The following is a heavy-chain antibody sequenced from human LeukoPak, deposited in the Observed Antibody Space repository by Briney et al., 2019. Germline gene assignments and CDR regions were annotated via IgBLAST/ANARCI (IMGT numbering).Heavy chain of an antibody. D-gene: IGHD2-21*01. Sequence: GGSLRLSCAASRFTFSTYWMSWVRQAPGKGLEWVANIKQDGSETYYVDSVKGRFTISRDNAKNSLYLQMNSLRAEDTAVYYCARDGGIVYCGGDCYSEFDYWGQGTLVTVSS. CDR2: IKQDGSET. J-gene: IGHJ4*02. V-gene: IGHV3-7*01. CDR3: ARDGGIVYCGGDCYSEFDY. CDR1: RFTFSTYW.